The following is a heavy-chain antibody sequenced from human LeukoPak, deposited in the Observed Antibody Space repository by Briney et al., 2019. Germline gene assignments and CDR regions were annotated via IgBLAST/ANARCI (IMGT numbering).Heavy chain of an antibody. D-gene: IGHD3-10*01. J-gene: IGHJ3*02. Sequence: GGSLRLSCAASGFTVRRKYMTWVRQAPGKGLEWVSVIYSGGSTFYADSVMGRFTISRDISTNTVYLQMNTLRLEDTAMYFCARERSSYRPHNAFDIWGQGTMVIVSS. CDR2: IYSGGST. CDR1: GFTVRRKY. CDR3: ARERSSYRPHNAFDI. V-gene: IGHV3-66*01.